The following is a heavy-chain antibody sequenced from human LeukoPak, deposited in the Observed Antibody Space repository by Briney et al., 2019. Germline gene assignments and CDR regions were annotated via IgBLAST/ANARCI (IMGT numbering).Heavy chain of an antibody. Sequence: ASVKVSCKASGYTFTSYYMHWVRQAPGQGLEWMGIVNPSGGSTSYAQKFQGRVTITADKSTSTAYMELSSLRSEDTAVYYCAKYDRTASFDPWGQGTLVTVSS. D-gene: IGHD3-3*01. J-gene: IGHJ5*02. V-gene: IGHV1-46*01. CDR2: VNPSGGST. CDR3: AKYDRTASFDP. CDR1: GYTFTSYY.